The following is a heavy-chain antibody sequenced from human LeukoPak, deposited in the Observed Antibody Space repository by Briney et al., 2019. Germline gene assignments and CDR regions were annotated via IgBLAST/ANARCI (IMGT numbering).Heavy chain of an antibody. CDR1: GYTFTGYY. V-gene: IGHV1-2*04. CDR2: INPNSGGT. D-gene: IGHD2-15*01. Sequence: ASVKVSCKASGYTFTGYYMHWVRQAPGQGLEWMGWINPNSGGTNYAQKFQGWVTMTRDTSISTAYMELSRLRSDGTAVYYCARDQDSGGYYGMDVWGQGTTVTVSS. CDR3: ARDQDSGGYYGMDV. J-gene: IGHJ6*02.